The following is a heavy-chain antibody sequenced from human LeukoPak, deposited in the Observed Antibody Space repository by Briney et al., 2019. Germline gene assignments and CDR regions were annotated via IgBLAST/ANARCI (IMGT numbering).Heavy chain of an antibody. V-gene: IGHV4-59*01. D-gene: IGHD6-19*01. Sequence: SETLSLTCTVSGGSISSYYWSWIRQPPGKGLEWIGYIYYSGSTNYNPSLKSRVTISVDTSKNQFSLKLSSVTAADTAVYYCAGWKERWLVDYWGQGTLVTVSS. CDR3: AGWKERWLVDY. CDR1: GGSISSYY. CDR2: IYYSGST. J-gene: IGHJ4*02.